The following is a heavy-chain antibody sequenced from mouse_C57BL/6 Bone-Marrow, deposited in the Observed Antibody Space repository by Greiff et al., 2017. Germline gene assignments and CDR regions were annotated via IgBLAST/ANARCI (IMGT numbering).Heavy chain of an antibody. J-gene: IGHJ1*03. CDR3: AHGNYFYWYFAV. CDR1: GYTFTSYG. CDR2: IYPRSGNT. V-gene: IGHV1-81*01. Sequence: VQLQQSGAELARPGASVKLSCKASGYTFTSYGISWVKQRTGQGLEWIGEIYPRSGNTYYNEKFKSKATLTVDKPSSTAYMQLSSLTSEDSAVDYCAHGNYFYWYFAVWGTGSTVTVSS. D-gene: IGHD2-1*01.